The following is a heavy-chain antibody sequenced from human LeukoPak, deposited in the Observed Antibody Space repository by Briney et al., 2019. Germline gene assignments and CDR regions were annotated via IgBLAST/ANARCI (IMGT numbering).Heavy chain of an antibody. CDR1: GGSISSSSYY. CDR3: ARGPRWLGQYFQH. CDR2: IYYSGST. D-gene: IGHD6-19*01. Sequence: SETLSLTCTVSGGSISSSSYYWGWIRQPPGKGLEWIGSIYYSGSTYYNPSLKSRVTISVDTSKNQFSLKLSSVTAADTAVYYCARGPRWLGQYFQHWGQGTLVTVSS. V-gene: IGHV4-39*01. J-gene: IGHJ1*01.